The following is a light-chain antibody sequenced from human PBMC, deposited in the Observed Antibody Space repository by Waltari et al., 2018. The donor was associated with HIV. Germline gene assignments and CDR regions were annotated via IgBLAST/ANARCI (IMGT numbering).Light chain of an antibody. J-gene: IGKJ4*01. V-gene: IGKV3-11*01. CDR3: QQSSKWPPKLT. CDR1: QSVSGS. Sequence: EIVLTQSPATLSLSPGESATLSCRASQSVSGSLAWYQQKPGQAPRLLIYDASNRATVIPARFSGSGSGTDFTLAISSLEPEDFAVYYCQQSSKWPPKLTFGGGTKVDIK. CDR2: DAS.